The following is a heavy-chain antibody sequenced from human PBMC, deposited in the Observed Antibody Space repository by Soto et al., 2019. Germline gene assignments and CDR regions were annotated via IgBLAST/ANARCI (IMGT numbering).Heavy chain of an antibody. CDR3: GRDWEYYDFLTGSTAFDS. D-gene: IGHD3-9*01. CDR1: GLTFSSYG. Sequence: PGGSLRLSCAASGLTFSSYGRNWVRQDTGKGLEWVSYISSSSSTIYYADSVKGRFTISRDNAKNSLYLQLNSLRAEDTAVYSCGRDWEYYDFLTGSTAFDSGGRGPLVTAS. V-gene: IGHV3-48*01. J-gene: IGHJ4*02. CDR2: ISSSSSTI.